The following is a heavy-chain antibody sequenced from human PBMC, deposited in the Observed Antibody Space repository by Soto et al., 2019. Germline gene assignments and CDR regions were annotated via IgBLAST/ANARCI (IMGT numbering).Heavy chain of an antibody. J-gene: IGHJ1*01. CDR3: ARVENCREGVCYSEYFQR. CDR2: VNPSGGST. D-gene: IGHD2-21*02. CDR1: GYIFTAYS. Sequence: QVQLVQSGAEVKKPGASVKVSCKASGYIFTAYSMHWVRQAPGQGLEWMCVVNPSGGSTNYAQKFRGRITTTRDTSTSPVDMDPNSLASGDTAVYYCARVENCREGVCYSEYFQRWSEGMHGTVAS. V-gene: IGHV1-46*01.